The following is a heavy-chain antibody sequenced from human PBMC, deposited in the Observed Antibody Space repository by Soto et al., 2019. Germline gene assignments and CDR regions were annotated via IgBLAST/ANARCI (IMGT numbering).Heavy chain of an antibody. CDR2: MNPNSGNT. Sequence: ASVKVSCKASVYTFTSYDINWVRQATGQGLEWMGWMNPNSGNTGYAQKFQGRVTMTRNTSISTAYMELSSLRSEDTAVYYCARDAGSIASRDGYYYYYGMDVWGQGTTVTVSS. D-gene: IGHD2-21*01. V-gene: IGHV1-8*01. CDR1: VYTFTSYD. J-gene: IGHJ6*02. CDR3: ARDAGSIASRDGYYYYYGMDV.